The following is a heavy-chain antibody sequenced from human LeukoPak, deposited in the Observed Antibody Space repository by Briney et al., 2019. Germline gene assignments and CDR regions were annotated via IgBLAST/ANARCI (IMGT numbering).Heavy chain of an antibody. Sequence: SVKVSCKASGGTFSNYAINWVRQAPGQGLEWMGGIIPIFGTARYSQKFQGRVTITAVDSMSTAYMELSSLRSEDTAVYYCARGWLAETTVVTPYNYWGQGTLVTVSS. V-gene: IGHV1-69*01. CDR3: ARGWLAETTVVTPYNY. CDR1: GGTFSNYA. D-gene: IGHD4-23*01. CDR2: IIPIFGTA. J-gene: IGHJ4*02.